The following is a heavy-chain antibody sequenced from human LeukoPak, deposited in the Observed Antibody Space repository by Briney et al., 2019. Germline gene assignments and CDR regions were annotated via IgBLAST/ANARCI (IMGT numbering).Heavy chain of an antibody. J-gene: IGHJ4*01. D-gene: IGHD1-26*01. CDR1: GFTFISYG. CDR2: INTDGSST. CDR3: ARELPREATPDY. Sequence: AGGSLRLSCAASGFTFISYGMQWVRQAPGKGLVWVSRINTDGSSTSYADSVKGRFTISRDNAKNTLYLQMNSLRAEDTAVYYCARELPREATPDYWGQGTLVTVSS. V-gene: IGHV3-74*01.